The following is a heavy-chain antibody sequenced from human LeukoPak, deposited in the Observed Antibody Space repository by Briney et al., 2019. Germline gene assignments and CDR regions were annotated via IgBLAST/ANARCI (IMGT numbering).Heavy chain of an antibody. V-gene: IGHV3-7*01. CDR3: ARERGSGSYHPFDP. CDR1: GFTFSNYW. CDR2: IKTDGSEK. J-gene: IGHJ5*02. Sequence: PGGSLRLSCEGSGFTFSNYWMGWVRQAPGKGLQWVANIKTDGSEKYYVDSVKGRFTISRDNAKNSLYLQMNSLRADDTAVYYCARERGSGSYHPFDPWGQGTLATVSS. D-gene: IGHD3-10*01.